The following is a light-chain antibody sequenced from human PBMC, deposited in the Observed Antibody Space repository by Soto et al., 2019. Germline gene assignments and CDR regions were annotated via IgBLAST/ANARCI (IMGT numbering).Light chain of an antibody. CDR2: GAS. V-gene: IGKV3-15*01. J-gene: IGKJ1*01. Sequence: DIVMTQSPLSLPVTPGEPASLSCRASQSVSTTVAWYHQKPGQAPRLLAYGASTRATGIPARFSGSGAGTDFTLTITSLQSEDFGVYFCQQYKDWPTTFGQGTKVDIK. CDR1: QSVSTT. CDR3: QQYKDWPTT.